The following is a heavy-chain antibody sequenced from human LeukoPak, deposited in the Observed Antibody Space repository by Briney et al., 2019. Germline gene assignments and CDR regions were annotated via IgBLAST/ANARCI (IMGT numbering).Heavy chain of an antibody. D-gene: IGHD4-17*01. CDR3: AKGGASVTDSPHGDVVTTTPDGFDL. J-gene: IGHJ3*01. CDR2: VSASGGHT. Sequence: GGSLRLSCVASGFAFSTFPMSWVRQAPGKGLEWVSAVSASGGHTFYLDSAKGRVTISRDNSKKTLYLQMNSLRVDDTAVYYCAKGGASVTDSPHGDVVTTTPDGFDLWGQGTMVTVPS. V-gene: IGHV3-23*01. CDR1: GFAFSTFP.